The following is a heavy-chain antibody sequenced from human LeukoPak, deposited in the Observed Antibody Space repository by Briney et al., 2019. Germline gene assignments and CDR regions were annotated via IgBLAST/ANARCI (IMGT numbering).Heavy chain of an antibody. V-gene: IGHV1-2*02. J-gene: IGHJ4*02. CDR2: VNPNSGDT. CDR3: AMSVAGALSL. D-gene: IGHD6-19*01. CDR1: GYTFSAFH. Sequence: ASVTVSCEASGYTFSAFHIHWVRLAPGQGPEWMGWVNPNSGDTNYAQRFRGRVTMTRDTSISTAYMELSRLRSDDTAVYYCAMSVAGALSLWGQGTLVTVSS.